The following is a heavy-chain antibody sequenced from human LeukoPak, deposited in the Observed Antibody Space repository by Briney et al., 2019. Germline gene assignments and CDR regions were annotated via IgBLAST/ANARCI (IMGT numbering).Heavy chain of an antibody. CDR2: IYTSGST. V-gene: IGHV4-4*07. D-gene: IGHD2-15*01. CDR3: ASSALGYCSGGSCAAYYYYGMDV. J-gene: IGHJ6*02. CDR1: GGSISSYY. Sequence: PSETLSLTCTVSGGSISSYYWSWIRQPAGKGLEWIGRIYTSGSTNYNPSLKSRVTMPVDTSKNQFSLKLSSVTAADTAVYYCASSALGYCSGGSCAAYYYYGMDVWGQGTTVTVSS.